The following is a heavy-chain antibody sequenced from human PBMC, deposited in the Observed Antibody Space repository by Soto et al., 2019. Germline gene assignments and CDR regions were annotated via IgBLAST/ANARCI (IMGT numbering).Heavy chain of an antibody. CDR1: GYTFTNYY. CDR2: INPSGGST. CDR3: ARGGSVVVMTDGFDY. Sequence: QVQLVQSGAEVKKPGASVKVSCKTSGYTFTNYYMHWVRQAPGQGLEWMAIINPSGGSTKYAQKFQGRVTMTRDTSTSTGYMELSSLRSEDTAVYYCARGGSVVVMTDGFDYWGQGTLVTVSS. D-gene: IGHD2-21*01. V-gene: IGHV1-46*01. J-gene: IGHJ4*02.